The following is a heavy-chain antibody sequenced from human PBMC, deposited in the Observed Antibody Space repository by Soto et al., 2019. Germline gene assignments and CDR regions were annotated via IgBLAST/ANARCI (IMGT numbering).Heavy chain of an antibody. V-gene: IGHV1-8*01. CDR2: MNPNSGNT. D-gene: IGHD1-7*01. CDR1: GYTFTSYD. Sequence: ASVKVSCKASGYTFTSYDINWVRQATGQGLEWMGWMNPNSGNTGYAQKFQGRVTMTRNTSISTAYMELSSLRSEDTAVYYWASNHLGTTPDGKAVWAQGTTVTVSS. CDR3: ASNHLGTTPDGKAV. J-gene: IGHJ6*02.